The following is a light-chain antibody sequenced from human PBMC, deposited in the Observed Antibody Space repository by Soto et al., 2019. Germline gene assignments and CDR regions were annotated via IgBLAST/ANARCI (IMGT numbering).Light chain of an antibody. CDR2: GAA. CDR3: QQYGSSSLFT. J-gene: IGKJ3*01. Sequence: EIVLTQSPGTMSLSPGERATLSCRARQSVSSTYLAWYQHKPGQAPRLLIYGAATRAAGDPDRFRGSGSGTDFTLIISRLEPEDFAVYYCQQYGSSSLFTFGPGTKVDIK. V-gene: IGKV3-20*01. CDR1: QSVSSTY.